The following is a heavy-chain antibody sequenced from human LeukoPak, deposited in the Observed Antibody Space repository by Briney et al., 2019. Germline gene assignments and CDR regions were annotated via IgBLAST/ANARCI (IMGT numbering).Heavy chain of an antibody. CDR1: GFTFSSYA. V-gene: IGHV3-23*01. D-gene: IGHD6-6*01. J-gene: IGHJ4*02. CDR3: AKTYSSSSDPFDY. Sequence: GGSLRLSCAASGFTFSSYAMSWVRQAPGKGLEWVSVLSGSGGTTYYADSVKGRFTISRDNSKNTLFLQMNSLRAEDTALYYCAKTYSSSSDPFDYWGQGTLVTVSS. CDR2: LSGSGGTT.